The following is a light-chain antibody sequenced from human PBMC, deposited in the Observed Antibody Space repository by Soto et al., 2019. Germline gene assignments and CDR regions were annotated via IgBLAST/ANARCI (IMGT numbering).Light chain of an antibody. CDR2: LNTDGSH. CDR3: QTWGAGIVV. V-gene: IGLV4-69*01. J-gene: IGLJ2*01. Sequence: QPVLTQSPSASASLGASVKLTCTLSSGHSSYTIAWHQQQPEKGPRYLMKLNTDGSHSRGDGIPDRFSGSRSGAERYLTISSLQSEDEADYYCQTWGAGIVVFGGGTKLTAL. CDR1: SGHSSYT.